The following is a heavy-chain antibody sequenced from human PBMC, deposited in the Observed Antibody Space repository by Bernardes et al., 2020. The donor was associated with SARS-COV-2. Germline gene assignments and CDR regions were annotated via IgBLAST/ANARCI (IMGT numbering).Heavy chain of an antibody. CDR3: ARLYITSWSEDH. CDR2: MHYTGNT. V-gene: IGHV4-39*01. D-gene: IGHD6-13*01. CDR1: GDSISSSRYY. Sequence: SETLSLTCTVSGDSISSSRYYWGWIRQPPGKGLEWIGSMHYTGNTYYNPSLKSRVTISVDTSKNQFSLKLSSVTAADTAVYYCARLYITSWSEDHWGQGTLVTVSS. J-gene: IGHJ4*02.